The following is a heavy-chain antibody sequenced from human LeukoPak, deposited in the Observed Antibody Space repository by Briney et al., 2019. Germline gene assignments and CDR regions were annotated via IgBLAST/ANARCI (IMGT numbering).Heavy chain of an antibody. D-gene: IGHD1-26*01. CDR3: TRESGSYHGNDY. J-gene: IGHJ4*02. CDR1: GYTFTGYY. Sequence: GASVTVSCTASGYTFTGYYMHWVRQAPGQGLEWMGRINPNNGGTNYAQKFQGRVTMTGDTSISTAYMKLSSLRSDDTAVYYCTRESGSYHGNDYWGQGTLVTVSS. V-gene: IGHV1-2*06. CDR2: INPNNGGT.